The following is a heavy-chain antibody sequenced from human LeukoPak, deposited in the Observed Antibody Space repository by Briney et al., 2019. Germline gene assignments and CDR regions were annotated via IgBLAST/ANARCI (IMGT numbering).Heavy chain of an antibody. CDR1: GFTFSSYW. CDR3: AKVRGAGNFDY. Sequence: PGGSLRLSCAASGFTFSSYWMHWVRQAPGKGLVWVSRINSDGSSTSYADSVKGRFTISRDNSKNTLYLQMNSLRAEDTAVYYCAKVRGAGNFDYWGQGTLVTVSS. CDR2: INSDGSST. D-gene: IGHD6-19*01. V-gene: IGHV3-74*01. J-gene: IGHJ4*02.